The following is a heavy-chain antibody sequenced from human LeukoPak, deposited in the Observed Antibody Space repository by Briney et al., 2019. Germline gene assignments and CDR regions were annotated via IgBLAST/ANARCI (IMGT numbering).Heavy chain of an antibody. D-gene: IGHD3-3*01. J-gene: IGHJ4*02. CDR1: GFTFSTYA. CDR2: ISDSGANT. Sequence: GGSLRLSCAASGFTFSTYAMSWVRQAPGKGLEWVSTISDSGANTYYADSVKGRFTISRDNAKNSLYLQMNSLRAEDTAVYYCAREKVSFGWSGYVHDYFDYWGQGTLVTVSS. V-gene: IGHV3-23*01. CDR3: AREKVSFGWSGYVHDYFDY.